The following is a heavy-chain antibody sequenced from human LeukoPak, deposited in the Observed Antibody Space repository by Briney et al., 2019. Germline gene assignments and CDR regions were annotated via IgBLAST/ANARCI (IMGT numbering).Heavy chain of an antibody. Sequence: SETLSLTCTVSGGSISSSSYYWGWIRQPPGKGLEWIGSIYYSGSTYYNPSPKSRVAISVDTSKNQFSLKLSSVTAADTAVYYCARLPSRGTAWHWFDPWGQGTLVTVSS. CDR1: GGSISSSSYY. CDR2: IYYSGST. V-gene: IGHV4-39*01. D-gene: IGHD1-1*01. J-gene: IGHJ5*02. CDR3: ARLPSRGTAWHWFDP.